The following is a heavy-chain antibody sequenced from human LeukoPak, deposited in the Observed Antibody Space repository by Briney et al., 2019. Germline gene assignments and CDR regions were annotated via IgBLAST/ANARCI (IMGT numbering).Heavy chain of an antibody. V-gene: IGHV3-13*01. CDR2: IGTAGDT. CDR3: ARSSGWSRYFDL. D-gene: IGHD6-19*01. J-gene: IGHJ2*01. CDR1: GFTFSSYD. Sequence: GGSLRLSCAASGFTFSSYDMHWVRQATGKGLEWVSAIGTAGDTYYPGSVKSRFTISRENAKNSLYLQMNSLRAGDTAVYYCARSSGWSRYFDLWGRGTLVAVSS.